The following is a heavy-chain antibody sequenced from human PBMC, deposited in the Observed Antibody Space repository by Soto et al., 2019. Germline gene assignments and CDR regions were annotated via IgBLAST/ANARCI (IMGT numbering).Heavy chain of an antibody. J-gene: IGHJ4*02. CDR3: AKDQASGQGSFDS. CDR1: GFTFNIYG. V-gene: IGHV3-30*18. Sequence: LRLSCAASGFTFNIYGMHWVRQAPDKGLEWVALISYDGSNQYYADSVKGRFTISRDNSKNTLFLQMNSLRADDTSVYYCAKDQASGQGSFDSWGQGTLVTVS. CDR2: ISYDGSNQ.